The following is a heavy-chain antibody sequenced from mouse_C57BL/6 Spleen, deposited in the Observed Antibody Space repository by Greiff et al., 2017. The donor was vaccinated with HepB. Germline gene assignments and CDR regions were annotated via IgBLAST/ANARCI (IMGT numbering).Heavy chain of an antibody. CDR2: IDPETGGT. V-gene: IGHV1-15*01. D-gene: IGHD4-1*01. CDR1: GYTFTDYE. CDR3: TRTGSNWDFDY. Sequence: QVQLQQSGAELVRPGASVTLSCKASGYTFTDYEMHWVKQTPVHGLEWIGAIDPETGGTAYNQKFKGKAILTADKSSSTAYMELRSLTSEDSAVYYCTRTGSNWDFDYWGQGTTLTVSS. J-gene: IGHJ2*01.